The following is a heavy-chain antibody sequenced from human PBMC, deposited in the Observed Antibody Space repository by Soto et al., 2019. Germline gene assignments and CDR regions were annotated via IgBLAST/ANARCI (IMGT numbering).Heavy chain of an antibody. CDR1: GGTFSSYT. CDR3: ARDAPPGYCSSTSCFWFDP. CDR2: IIPILGIA. Sequence: GASVKVSCTASGGTFSSYTISWVRQAPGQGLEWMGRIIPILGIANYAQKFQGRVTITADKSTSTAYMELSSLRSEDTAAYYCARDAPPGYCSSTSCFWFDPWGQGTLVTVSS. V-gene: IGHV1-69*04. D-gene: IGHD2-2*01. J-gene: IGHJ5*02.